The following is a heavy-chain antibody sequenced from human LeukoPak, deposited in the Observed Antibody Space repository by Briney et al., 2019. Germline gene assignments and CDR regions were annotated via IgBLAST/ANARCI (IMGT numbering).Heavy chain of an antibody. Sequence: GGSLRLSCAASGFTFTTYWMSWIRQLPGKGLEWVANTNQDGTEKYYVDSVKGRFTISRDNAKNSLDLQMNSLRVEDTGIYYCVKVAKYYYGSETYYFFEHWGQGTPVTASS. CDR2: TNQDGTEK. J-gene: IGHJ4*02. D-gene: IGHD3-10*01. CDR3: VKVAKYYYGSETYYFFEH. V-gene: IGHV3-7*01. CDR1: GFTFTTYW.